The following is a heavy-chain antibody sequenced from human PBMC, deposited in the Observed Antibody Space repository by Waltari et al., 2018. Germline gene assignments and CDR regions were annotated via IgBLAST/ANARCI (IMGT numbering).Heavy chain of an antibody. D-gene: IGHD3-3*02. CDR2: ISGSGGGT. Sequence: EVQLLESGGGLVQPGGSLRLSCAASGFTFSSYAMSWVRQAPGKGLEWVSAISGSGGGTYYADSVKGRFTISRDNSKNTLYLQMNSLRAEDTAVYYCANELRELGYFDYWGQGTLVTVSS. J-gene: IGHJ4*02. CDR3: ANELRELGYFDY. CDR1: GFTFSSYA. V-gene: IGHV3-23*01.